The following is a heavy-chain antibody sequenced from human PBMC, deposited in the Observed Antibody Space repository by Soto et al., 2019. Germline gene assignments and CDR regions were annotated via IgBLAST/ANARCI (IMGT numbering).Heavy chain of an antibody. D-gene: IGHD3-16*01. V-gene: IGHV3-48*04. CDR3: ARERWGVHCAFDI. J-gene: IGHJ3*02. CDR2: ISSSSSTI. CDR1: GFTFSSYS. Sequence: GGSLRLSCAASGFTFSSYSMNWVRQAPGKGLEWVSYISSSSSTIYYADSVKGRFTISRDNAKNSLYLQMNSLRAEDTAVYYCARERWGVHCAFDIWGQGTMVTVSS.